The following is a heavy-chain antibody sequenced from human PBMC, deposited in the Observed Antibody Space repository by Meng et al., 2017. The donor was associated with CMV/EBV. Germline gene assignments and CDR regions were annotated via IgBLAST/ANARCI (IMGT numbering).Heavy chain of an antibody. J-gene: IGHJ6*02. CDR3: VKDTYDILTGYRYGMDV. CDR1: GFTFDDYN. Sequence: GESLMISCAASGFTFDDYNMHWVRQAPGKGLEWVSLISWDGASTYYADSVKGRFTISRDNSKNSLYLQMNSLRIEDTALYYCVKDTYDILTGYRYGMDVWGQGTTVTVSS. V-gene: IGHV3-43*01. D-gene: IGHD3-9*01. CDR2: ISWDGAST.